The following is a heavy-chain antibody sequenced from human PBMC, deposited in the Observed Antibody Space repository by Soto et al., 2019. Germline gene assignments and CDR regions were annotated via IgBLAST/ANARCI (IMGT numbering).Heavy chain of an antibody. D-gene: IGHD3-10*01. J-gene: IGHJ6*02. CDR3: AKELLLWFGELSTYYYYGMDV. V-gene: IGHV3-30*18. Sequence: GGSLRLSCAASGFTFSSYGMHWVRQAPGKGLEWVAVISYDGSNKYYADSVKGRFTISRDNSKNTLYLQMNSLRAEDTAVYYCAKELLLWFGELSTYYYYGMDVWGQGTTVTVSS. CDR1: GFTFSSYG. CDR2: ISYDGSNK.